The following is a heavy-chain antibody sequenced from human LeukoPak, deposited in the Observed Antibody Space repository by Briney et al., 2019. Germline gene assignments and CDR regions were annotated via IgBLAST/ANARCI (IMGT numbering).Heavy chain of an antibody. J-gene: IGHJ4*02. D-gene: IGHD3-16*02. Sequence: SETLSLTCTVSGGSISSGDYYWSWIRQPPGKGLEWIGEINHSGSTNYNPSLKSRVTISVDTSKNQFSLKLSSVTAADTAVYYCARGRYYDYVWGSYRYGGPLGYWGQGTLVTVSS. CDR1: GGSISSGDYY. CDR2: INHSGST. CDR3: ARGRYYDYVWGSYRYGGPLGY. V-gene: IGHV4-30-4*01.